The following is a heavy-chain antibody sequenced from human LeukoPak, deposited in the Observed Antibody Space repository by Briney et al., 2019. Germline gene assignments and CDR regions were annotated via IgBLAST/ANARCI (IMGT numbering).Heavy chain of an antibody. CDR2: IYSGGST. D-gene: IGHD4-23*01. J-gene: IGHJ4*02. CDR1: GFTFSSYA. V-gene: IGHV3-66*01. Sequence: GGSLRLSCAASGFTFSSYAMSWVRQAPGKGLEWVSVIYSGGSTYYADSVKGRFTISRDNSKNTLYLQMNSLRAEDTAVYYCARGPSDYGGNSGNYWGQGTLVTVSS. CDR3: ARGPSDYGGNSGNY.